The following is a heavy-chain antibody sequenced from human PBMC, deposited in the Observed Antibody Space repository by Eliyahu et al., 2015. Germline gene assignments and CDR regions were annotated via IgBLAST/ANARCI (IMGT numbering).Heavy chain of an antibody. Sequence: EVQLLESGGGLVQPGGSLRLXCAASGFTFGSYAMAWVRQAPGKALEWGSFISGSGDNTYYADSVRGRFTITRDNSKNTLDLHTDSLRAEDTALYYCAKGGMGEGYWSFDLWGRGTLVTVSS. CDR3: AKGGMGEGYWSFDL. D-gene: IGHD1-26*01. CDR2: ISGSGDNT. V-gene: IGHV3-23*01. J-gene: IGHJ2*01. CDR1: GFTFGSYA.